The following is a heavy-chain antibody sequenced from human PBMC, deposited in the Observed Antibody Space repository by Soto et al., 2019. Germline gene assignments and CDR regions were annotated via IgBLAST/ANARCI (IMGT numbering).Heavy chain of an antibody. CDR1: GFTFSSYN. J-gene: IGHJ4*02. Sequence: EVQLVESGGGLVKPGGSLRLSCAASGFTFSSYNMNWVRQAPGKGLEWVSSITTSGTYMFYADSVKGRFTISRDNAKTSLNLQMNSLRVEDTAVYYCARDPARGDSWGPGTLVTVSS. CDR2: ITTSGTYM. V-gene: IGHV3-21*01. CDR3: ARDPARGDS.